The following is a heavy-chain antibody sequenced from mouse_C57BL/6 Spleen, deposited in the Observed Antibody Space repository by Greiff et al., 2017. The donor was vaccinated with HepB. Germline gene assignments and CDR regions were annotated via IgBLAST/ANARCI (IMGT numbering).Heavy chain of an antibody. Sequence: EVQLQESGGGLVQPKGSLKLSCAASGFSFNTYAMNWVRQAPGKGLEWVARIRSKSNNYATYYADSVKDRFTISRDDSDSMLYLQMNNLKTEDTAMYYCVRHVRAMDYWGQGTSVTVSS. V-gene: IGHV10-1*01. CDR1: GFSFNTYA. CDR2: IRSKSNNYAT. CDR3: VRHVRAMDY. J-gene: IGHJ4*01.